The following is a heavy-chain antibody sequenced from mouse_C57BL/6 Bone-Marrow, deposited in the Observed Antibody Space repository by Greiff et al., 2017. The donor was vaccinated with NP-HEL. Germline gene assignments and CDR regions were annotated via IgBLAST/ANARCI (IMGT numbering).Heavy chain of an antibody. CDR3: ARSGLRPVALTLQD. V-gene: IGHV1-52*01. D-gene: IGHD1-2*01. J-gene: IGHJ1*03. CDR1: GYTFTSYW. Sequence: QVQLQQPGAELVRPGSSVKLSCKASGYTFTSYWMHWVKQRPIQGLEWIGNIDPSDSETHYNQKFKDKATLTVDKSSSTAYMQLSSLTSEDSAVYYCARSGLRPVALTLQDWGTGTTVTVSS. CDR2: IDPSDSET.